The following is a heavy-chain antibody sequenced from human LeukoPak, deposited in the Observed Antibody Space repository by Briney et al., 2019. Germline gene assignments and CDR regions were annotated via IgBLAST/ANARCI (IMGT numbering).Heavy chain of an antibody. V-gene: IGHV3-23*01. CDR2: TSGSGGST. CDR1: GFTFSSYA. Sequence: PGGSLRLSCAASGFTFSSYAMSWVRQAPGKGLEWVSATSGSGGSTYYADSVKGRFTISRDNSKNTLYLQMNSLRAEDTAVYYCVKPLYYYDSSGYYPFDYWGQGTLVTVSS. D-gene: IGHD3-22*01. J-gene: IGHJ4*02. CDR3: VKPLYYYDSSGYYPFDY.